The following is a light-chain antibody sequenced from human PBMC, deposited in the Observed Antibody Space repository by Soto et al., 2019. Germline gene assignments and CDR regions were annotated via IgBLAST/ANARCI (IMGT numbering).Light chain of an antibody. J-gene: IGLJ1*01. CDR3: SSYSSSSTLV. CDR2: EVS. Sequence: QSALTQPASVSGSPGQSITIACSGTSSDVGGYNYVSWFQQHPGKAPKLLIYEVSNRPSGVSNRFSASKSGNTASLTISGLQAEDEDTYYCSSYSSSSTLVFGTGTKLTVL. V-gene: IGLV2-14*01. CDR1: SSDVGGYNY.